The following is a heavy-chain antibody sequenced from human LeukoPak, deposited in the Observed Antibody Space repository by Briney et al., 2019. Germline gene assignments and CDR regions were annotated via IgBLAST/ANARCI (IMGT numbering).Heavy chain of an antibody. CDR3: ARDGGGDEDGSKFGY. Sequence: SQTLSLTCAISGDSVSSNSAAWNWIRQSPSRGLEWLGRTYYRSKWYYDYAVSSVKSRITINPDTSKNQFSLQLTSLTPEDTAVYYCARDGGGDEDGSKFGYWGQGTLVTVSS. D-gene: IGHD3-10*01. V-gene: IGHV6-1*01. CDR1: GDSVSSNSAA. CDR2: TYYRSKWYY. J-gene: IGHJ4*02.